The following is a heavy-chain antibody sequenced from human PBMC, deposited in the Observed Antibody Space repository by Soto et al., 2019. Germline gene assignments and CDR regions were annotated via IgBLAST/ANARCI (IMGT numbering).Heavy chain of an antibody. CDR2: ISGSGGST. CDR1: GFTFSSYA. J-gene: IGHJ4*02. D-gene: IGHD1-26*01. CDR3: AKNSDSIPLNPFDY. Sequence: GGSLRLSCEASGFTFSSYAMSWVRQAPGKGLEGVSGISGSGGSTYNADSVRGRFTISRDNSKNTLYLQMNSLRAEDTAVYYCAKNSDSIPLNPFDYWGQGTLVTVSS. V-gene: IGHV3-23*01.